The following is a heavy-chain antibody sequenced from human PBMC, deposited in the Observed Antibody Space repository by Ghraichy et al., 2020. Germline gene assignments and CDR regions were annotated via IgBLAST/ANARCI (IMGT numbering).Heavy chain of an antibody. CDR2: INTNTGNP. V-gene: IGHV7-4-1*02. Sequence: ASVKVSCKASGYTFTSYAMNWVRQAPGQGLEWMGWINTNTGNPTYAQGFTGRFVFSLDTSVSTAYLQISSLKAEDTAVYYCARDSGLQERYYYYYYYMDVWGKGTTVTVSS. CDR1: GYTFTSYA. D-gene: IGHD4-11*01. CDR3: ARDSGLQERYYYYYYYMDV. J-gene: IGHJ6*03.